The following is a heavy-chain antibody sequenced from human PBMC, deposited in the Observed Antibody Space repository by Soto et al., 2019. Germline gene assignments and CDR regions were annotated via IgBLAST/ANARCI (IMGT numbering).Heavy chain of an antibody. CDR1: GFTFHDFS. Sequence: GGSLRLSCPSSGFTFHDFSISWFRQSPGKGLEWIGFIRGEAYGGTTDYAASATGRFSISRDDSESIAYLQMNSLTTEDTAVYYCAAVIYDSGSYYFDYWGQGALVTSPQ. J-gene: IGHJ4*02. CDR2: IRGEAYGGTT. CDR3: AAVIYDSGSYYFDY. D-gene: IGHD1-26*01. V-gene: IGHV3-49*03.